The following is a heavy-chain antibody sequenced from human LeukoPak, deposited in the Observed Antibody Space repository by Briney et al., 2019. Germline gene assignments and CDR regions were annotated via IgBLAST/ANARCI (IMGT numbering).Heavy chain of an antibody. CDR3: AKDHSRRLRPPVDYFDY. CDR2: IRYDGSNK. Sequence: GGSLRLSCAASGFTFSSYGMHWVRQAPGKGLEWVAFIRYDGSNKYYADSVKGRFTISRDNSKNTLYLQMNSLRAEDTAVYYCAKDHSRRLRPPVDYFDYWGQGTLVTVSS. V-gene: IGHV3-30*02. J-gene: IGHJ4*02. D-gene: IGHD6-25*01. CDR1: GFTFSSYG.